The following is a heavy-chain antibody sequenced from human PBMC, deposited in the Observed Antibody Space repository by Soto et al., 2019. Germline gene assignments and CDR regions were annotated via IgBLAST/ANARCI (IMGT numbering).Heavy chain of an antibody. Sequence: QVQVQESGPGLVKPAETLSVTCTVSGGSISDYYWSWIRQPPGKGLEWIGYMSDSGSTNYTPSLRSRVTMSVDTSKKQFSLKLRYVTAADTAVYYCARHLVDDAFDIWGQGILVTVSS. CDR1: GGSISDYY. J-gene: IGHJ3*02. CDR2: MSDSGST. V-gene: IGHV4-59*08. CDR3: ARHLVDDAFDI.